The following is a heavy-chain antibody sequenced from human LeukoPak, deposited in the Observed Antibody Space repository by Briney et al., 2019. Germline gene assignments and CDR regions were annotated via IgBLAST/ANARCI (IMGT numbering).Heavy chain of an antibody. J-gene: IGHJ3*01. D-gene: IGHD3-9*01. CDR3: AREATGDGFEL. Sequence: GASVKVSCKASGYTFTGYYMHWVRQAPGQGLEWMGWINPNSGDTNYAQNLQGRVTMTRDTPISTAYMEVSRLRSDDTAVYYCAREATGDGFELWGQGTMVTVSS. CDR1: GYTFTGYY. V-gene: IGHV1-2*02. CDR2: INPNSGDT.